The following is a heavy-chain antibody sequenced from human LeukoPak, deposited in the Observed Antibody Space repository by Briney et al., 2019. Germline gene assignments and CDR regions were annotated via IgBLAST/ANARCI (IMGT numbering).Heavy chain of an antibody. CDR2: IDWDDDK. CDR1: GGSISSSTYY. Sequence: TLSLTCTVSGGSISSSTYYWVWIRQPPGKALEWLARIDWDDDKYYSTSLKTRLTISKDTSKNQVVLTMTNMDPVDTATYYCARIRCGYSGYDFDYWGQGTLITVSS. V-gene: IGHV2-70*11. J-gene: IGHJ4*02. CDR3: ARIRCGYSGYDFDY. D-gene: IGHD5-12*01.